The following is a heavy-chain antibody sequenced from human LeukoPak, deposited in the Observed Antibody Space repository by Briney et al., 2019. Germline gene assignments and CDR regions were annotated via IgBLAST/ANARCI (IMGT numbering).Heavy chain of an antibody. Sequence: SETLSLTCTVSGGSISSYHWSWIRQPPGKGLEWIGYIYYSGSTNYNPSLKSRVTISVDTSKNQFSLKLSSVTAADAAVYYCARAGYSGYDFYFDYWGQGTLVTVSS. D-gene: IGHD5-12*01. CDR1: GGSISSYH. V-gene: IGHV4-59*01. J-gene: IGHJ4*02. CDR2: IYYSGST. CDR3: ARAGYSGYDFYFDY.